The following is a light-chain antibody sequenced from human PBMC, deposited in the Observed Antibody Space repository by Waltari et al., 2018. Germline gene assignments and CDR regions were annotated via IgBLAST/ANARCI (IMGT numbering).Light chain of an antibody. Sequence: EIVLPQSPGTLSLSPGERATLSCMASQSVSSSYLAWYQQKPGPAPRLLSYGASSRATCIPDRFSGSGSGTDFTLTTSRLEPEDFAVYYCQWYTFGQGTKLEIK. CDR1: QSVSSSY. CDR2: GAS. J-gene: IGKJ2*01. CDR3: QWYT. V-gene: IGKV3-20*01.